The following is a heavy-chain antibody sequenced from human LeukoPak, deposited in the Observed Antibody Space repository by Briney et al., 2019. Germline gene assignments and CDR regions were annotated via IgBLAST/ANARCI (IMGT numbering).Heavy chain of an antibody. CDR3: AKDPNGCSSTSCHPRRYYYYYYGMDV. J-gene: IGHJ6*02. V-gene: IGHV3-30*02. Sequence: GSLRLSCAASGFTFSSYGMHWVRQAPGKGLEWVAFIRYDGSNKYYADSVKGRFTISRDNSKNTLYLQMNSLRAEDTAVYYCAKDPNGCSSTSCHPRRYYYYYYGMDVWGQGTTVTVSS. CDR1: GFTFSSYG. D-gene: IGHD2-2*01. CDR2: IRYDGSNK.